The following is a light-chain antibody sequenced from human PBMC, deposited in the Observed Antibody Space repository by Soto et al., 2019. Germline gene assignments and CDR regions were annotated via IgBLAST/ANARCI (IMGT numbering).Light chain of an antibody. J-gene: IGKJ1*01. Sequence: DIQMTQSPSTLSGSVGDRVTITCRASQTISSWLAWYQQKPGKAPKLLIYKASTLKSGVPSRFRGSGSGTEFTLTISSLQPDDFATYYCQQYNSYSEAFGQGTKVELK. V-gene: IGKV1-5*03. CDR2: KAS. CDR3: QQYNSYSEA. CDR1: QTISSW.